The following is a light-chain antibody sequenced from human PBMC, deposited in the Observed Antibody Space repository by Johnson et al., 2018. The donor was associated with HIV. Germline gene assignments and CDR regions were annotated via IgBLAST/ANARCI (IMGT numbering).Light chain of an antibody. Sequence: QSVLTQPPSVSAAPGQTVTISCSGSSSNVGLNYVSWYQQLPGTAHKLLIYQNNKRPSGIPDRFSGSKSGTSATLGITGLLTGDEAAYHCGTWDSSLSALVFGTGIKVPVL. CDR1: SSNVGLNY. CDR3: GTWDSSLSALV. J-gene: IGLJ1*01. CDR2: QNN. V-gene: IGLV1-51*02.